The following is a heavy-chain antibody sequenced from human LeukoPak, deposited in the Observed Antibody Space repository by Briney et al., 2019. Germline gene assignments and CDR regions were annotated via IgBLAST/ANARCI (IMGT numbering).Heavy chain of an antibody. Sequence: PSETLSLTCTVSGGSISSYYWSWIRQPPGKGLEWIGYIYYSGSTNYNPSLKSRVTISVDTSKNQFSLKLSSVTAADTAVYYCARVDYGAKEDAFDIWGQGTMVTVSS. D-gene: IGHD4-17*01. V-gene: IGHV4-59*01. J-gene: IGHJ3*02. CDR2: IYYSGST. CDR1: GGSISSYY. CDR3: ARVDYGAKEDAFDI.